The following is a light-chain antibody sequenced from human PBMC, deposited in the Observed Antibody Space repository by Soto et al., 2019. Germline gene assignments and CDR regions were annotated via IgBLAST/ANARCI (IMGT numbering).Light chain of an antibody. V-gene: IGKV3-11*01. Sequence: EIALTQSPATLSLSPGDRATLSCRASQSVGSYLGWYQQRPGQAPRLLIYDASNRATGIPARFSGSGSGTDFTLTISSLEPEDFAVYYCQQRSDWTSTFGGGTKVDIK. J-gene: IGKJ4*01. CDR1: QSVGSY. CDR2: DAS. CDR3: QQRSDWTST.